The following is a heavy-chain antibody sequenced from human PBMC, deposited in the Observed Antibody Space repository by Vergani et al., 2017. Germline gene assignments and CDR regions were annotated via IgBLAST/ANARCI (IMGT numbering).Heavy chain of an antibody. D-gene: IGHD6-13*01. Sequence: EVQLVQSGAEVKKRGESLKISCQISGYSFTNYWIGWVRQMPGKGLEWMGIIHPADSDTRYSPSFQGQVTISRDNSKNTLYLQMNSLRAEDTAVYYCAKDGIAAAGYHMYYFDYWGQGTLVTVSS. CDR2: IHPADSDT. CDR3: AKDGIAAAGYHMYYFDY. CDR1: GYSFTNYW. J-gene: IGHJ4*02. V-gene: IGHV5-51*01.